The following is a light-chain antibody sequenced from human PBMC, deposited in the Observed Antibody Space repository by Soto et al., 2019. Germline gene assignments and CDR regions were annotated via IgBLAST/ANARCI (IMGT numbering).Light chain of an antibody. CDR1: SSDVGGYNY. Sequence: QSALPQPRSVSGSPGESVTISCTGTSSDVGGYNYVSWYQQQPDKAPKLMIYDVTKRPSGVPDRFSGSKSDNTASLTISGLQAEDEADYYCCSYAGTYTFVFGTGTKVTVL. CDR3: CSYAGTYTFV. CDR2: DVT. J-gene: IGLJ1*01. V-gene: IGLV2-11*01.